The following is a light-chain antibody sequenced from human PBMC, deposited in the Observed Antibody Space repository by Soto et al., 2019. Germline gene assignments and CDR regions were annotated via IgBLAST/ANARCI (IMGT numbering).Light chain of an antibody. CDR1: GSDVGGYNY. Sequence: QPALAQPASVSRSPGQSIIISCTGTGSDVGGYNYVSWYQQHPGKAPKLMIYEVSNRPSGVSNRFSGSKSGNTASLTISGLQAEDEADYYCSSYTSSNTPYVFGTGTKVTGL. CDR3: SSYTSSNTPYV. CDR2: EVS. V-gene: IGLV2-14*01. J-gene: IGLJ1*01.